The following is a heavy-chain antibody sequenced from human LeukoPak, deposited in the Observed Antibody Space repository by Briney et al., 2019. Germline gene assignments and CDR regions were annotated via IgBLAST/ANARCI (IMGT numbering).Heavy chain of an antibody. CDR2: ISPKSDFI. CDR1: GFSINSYD. J-gene: IGHJ5*02. CDR3: ARADCSASTCYLRRSWFDP. V-gene: IGHV3-21*01. D-gene: IGHD3-9*01. Sequence: PGGSLKLSCTASGFSINSYDMSWVRQAPGKGLEWVSSISPKSDFIYYSDSVRGRFTISRDNADNSLYLQMNSLRAEDTAVYYCARADCSASTCYLRRSWFDPWGQGTLVTVSS.